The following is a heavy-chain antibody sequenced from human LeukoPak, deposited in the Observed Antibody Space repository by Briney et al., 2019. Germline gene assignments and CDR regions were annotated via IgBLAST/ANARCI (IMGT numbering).Heavy chain of an antibody. D-gene: IGHD1-26*01. V-gene: IGHV3-49*04. CDR2: IRSKAHGATT. J-gene: IGHJ3*02. CDR3: TRILLKWELPRSDAFDI. Sequence: QSGGSLRLSCITSGFTFGDYGLSWVRQAPGKGLEWVGFIRSKAHGATTEYAASLKDRFTISRDDSKSIAYLQVNSLKTEDTAVYYCTRILLKWELPRSDAFDIWGEGTMVTVSS. CDR1: GFTFGDYG.